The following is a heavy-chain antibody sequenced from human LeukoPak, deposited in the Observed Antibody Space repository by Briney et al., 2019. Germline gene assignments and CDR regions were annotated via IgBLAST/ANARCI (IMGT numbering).Heavy chain of an antibody. CDR1: GYTFTSYG. CDR3: ARGTYDYVWGSYRNPSDY. J-gene: IGHJ4*02. Sequence: ASVKVSCKASGYTFTSYGISWVRQAPGQGLEWMGWISAYNGNTNYAQKLQGRVTMTTDTSTSTAYMELRSLRSDDTAVYYCARGTYDYVWGSYRNPSDYWGQRTLVTVSS. V-gene: IGHV1-18*01. CDR2: ISAYNGNT. D-gene: IGHD3-16*02.